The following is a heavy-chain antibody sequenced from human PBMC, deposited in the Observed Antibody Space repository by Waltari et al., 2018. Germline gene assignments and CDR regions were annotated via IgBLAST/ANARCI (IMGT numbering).Heavy chain of an antibody. CDR2: INPGDDTT. CDR3: ARGLAGSTFRSEYDY. CDR1: GYTFATYY. Sequence: QVQLVQSGAEVKKPGASVKVSCKTSGYTFATYYVFWERQAPGQGLEWMGIINPGDDTTTYAQKFQGRVTMTRDTSTSTVYLELSSLTSEDTAVYYWARGLAGSTFRSEYDYWGQGTLVTVSS. V-gene: IGHV1-46*01. J-gene: IGHJ4*02. D-gene: IGHD1-7*01.